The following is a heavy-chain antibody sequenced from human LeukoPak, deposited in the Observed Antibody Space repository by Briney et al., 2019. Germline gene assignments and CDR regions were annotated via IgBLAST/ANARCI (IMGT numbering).Heavy chain of an antibody. V-gene: IGHV4-61*08. D-gene: IGHD3-16*01. CDR2: IYNSGSA. Sequence: SETLSLTCTVSGDSVSSGGYHWSWIRQPPGKGLEWIGQIYNSGSAHYNPSLKSRVTISLDTSKNQFSLKLSSVTSADTAVLFCARYPAGWGKSDYWGQGTLVTVSS. J-gene: IGHJ4*02. CDR1: GDSVSSGGYH. CDR3: ARYPAGWGKSDY.